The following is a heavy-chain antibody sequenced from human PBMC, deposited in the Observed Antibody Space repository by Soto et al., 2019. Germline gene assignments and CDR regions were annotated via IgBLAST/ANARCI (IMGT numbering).Heavy chain of an antibody. Sequence: GASVKVSCKSSGGTFSSYSISWVRQAPGQGLECMGGIIPIFGTANYAQKFQGRVTITADKSTSTAYMELSSLRSEDTAVYYCARDLGYYDSSGYPPAYYGMDVWGQGTTVTVSS. CDR1: GGTFSSYS. J-gene: IGHJ6*02. V-gene: IGHV1-69*06. D-gene: IGHD3-22*01. CDR2: IIPIFGTA. CDR3: ARDLGYYDSSGYPPAYYGMDV.